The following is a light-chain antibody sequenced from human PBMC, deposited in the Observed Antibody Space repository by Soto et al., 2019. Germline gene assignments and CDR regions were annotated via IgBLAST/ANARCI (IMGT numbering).Light chain of an antibody. CDR1: SSDVGGYNY. V-gene: IGLV2-14*01. J-gene: IGLJ2*01. Sequence: QSVLTQPASVSGSPGQSITISCTGTSSDVGGYNYVSWYQRHPGKAPKLMICDVSNRPSGVSNRFSGSKSGNTASLTISGLQAEDEADYYCSSYTISSPHVVFGGGTKLTVL. CDR2: DVS. CDR3: SSYTISSPHVV.